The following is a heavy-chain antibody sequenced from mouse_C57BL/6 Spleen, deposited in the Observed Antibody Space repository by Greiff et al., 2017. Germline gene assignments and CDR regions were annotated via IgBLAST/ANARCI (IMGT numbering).Heavy chain of an antibody. D-gene: IGHD1-1*01. Sequence: EVQLQQSGPGLVKPSQSLSLTCSVTGYSIPRGYYWNWIRQFPGKKREWMGYISYDGSNNSNPSLKNRISITRDTSKNQFFLKLNSVTTEDTATYYCAREVLRYWFAYWGQGTLVTVSA. CDR2: ISYDGSN. J-gene: IGHJ3*01. CDR1: GYSIPRGYY. V-gene: IGHV3-6*01. CDR3: AREVLRYWFAY.